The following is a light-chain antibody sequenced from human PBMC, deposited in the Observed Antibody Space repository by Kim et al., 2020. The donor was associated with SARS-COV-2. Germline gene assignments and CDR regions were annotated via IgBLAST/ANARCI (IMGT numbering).Light chain of an antibody. J-gene: IGKJ5*01. CDR2: GAS. CDR1: QSVSSSY. V-gene: IGKV3-20*01. CDR3: QQYGRSPLT. Sequence: APGERATLSCRASQSVSSSYLAWYQQKPGQAPRVLIYGASSRATGIPDRFSGSGSGTDLTLTISRLEPEDFAVYYCQQYGRSPLTFGQGTRLEIK.